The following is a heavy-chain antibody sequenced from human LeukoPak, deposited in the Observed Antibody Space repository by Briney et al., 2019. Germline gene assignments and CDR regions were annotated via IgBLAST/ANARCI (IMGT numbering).Heavy chain of an antibody. V-gene: IGHV3-23*01. Sequence: QPGGSLRLSCAASGFTFSSYAMSWVRQAPGKGLEWVSAISGSGGSTYYADSVKGRFTISGDNSKNTLYLQMNSLRAEDTAVYYCASSSTSYYYGMDVWGQGTTVTVSS. CDR1: GFTFSSYA. J-gene: IGHJ6*02. D-gene: IGHD2-2*01. CDR2: ISGSGGST. CDR3: ASSSTSYYYGMDV.